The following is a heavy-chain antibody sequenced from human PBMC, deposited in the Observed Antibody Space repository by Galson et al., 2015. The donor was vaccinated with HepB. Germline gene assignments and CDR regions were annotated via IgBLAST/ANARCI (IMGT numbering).Heavy chain of an antibody. V-gene: IGHV3-66*01. J-gene: IGHJ6*02. CDR3: ARDRGGGGSDEGYYYGMDV. Sequence: SLRLSCAASGFTVSSNYMSWVRQAPGKGLEWVSVIYSGGSTYYADSVKGRFTISRDNSKNTLYLQMNSLRAEDTAVYYCARDRGGGGSDEGYYYGMDVWGQGTTVTVSS. CDR1: GFTVSSNY. D-gene: IGHD1-26*01. CDR2: IYSGGST.